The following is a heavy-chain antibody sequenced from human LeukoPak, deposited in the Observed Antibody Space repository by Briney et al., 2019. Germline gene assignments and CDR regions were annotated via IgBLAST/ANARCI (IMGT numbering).Heavy chain of an antibody. CDR3: AKDRYDILTGFDY. CDR2: ISSSSSTI. CDR1: GFTFSSYS. D-gene: IGHD3-9*01. V-gene: IGHV3-48*04. J-gene: IGHJ4*02. Sequence: GGSLRLSCAASGFTFSSYSMNWVRQAPGKGLEWISYISSSSSTIYYADSVKGRFTISRDNAKNSLYLQMNSLRAEDTALYYCAKDRYDILTGFDYWGQGTLVTVSS.